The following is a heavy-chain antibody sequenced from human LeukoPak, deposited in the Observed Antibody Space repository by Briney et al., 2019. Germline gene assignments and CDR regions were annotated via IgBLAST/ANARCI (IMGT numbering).Heavy chain of an antibody. D-gene: IGHD3-3*01. Sequence: ATVKISCKVSGYTFTDYYMHWVQQAPGKGLEWMGHVDPEDGETICAEKFQGRVTLTSDTSTDTAYMELSSLRSEDTAVYYCATDHTIFGVVITNMVDYWGQGTLVTVSS. CDR3: ATDHTIFGVVITNMVDY. CDR2: VDPEDGET. J-gene: IGHJ4*02. V-gene: IGHV1-69-2*01. CDR1: GYTFTDYY.